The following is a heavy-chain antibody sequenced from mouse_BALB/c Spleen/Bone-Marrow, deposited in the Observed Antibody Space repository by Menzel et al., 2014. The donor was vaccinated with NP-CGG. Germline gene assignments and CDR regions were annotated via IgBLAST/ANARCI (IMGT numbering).Heavy chain of an antibody. D-gene: IGHD1-2*01. Sequence: VHVKQSGAELVKPGASVKLSCTASGFNIKDTYMHWVKQRPEQGLAWIGRIDPANGNTKYDPKFQGKATITADTSSNTAYLQLSSLTSEDTAVYYCARYYYGYYFDYWGQGTTLTVSS. CDR2: IDPANGNT. V-gene: IGHV14-3*02. J-gene: IGHJ2*01. CDR3: ARYYYGYYFDY. CDR1: GFNIKDTY.